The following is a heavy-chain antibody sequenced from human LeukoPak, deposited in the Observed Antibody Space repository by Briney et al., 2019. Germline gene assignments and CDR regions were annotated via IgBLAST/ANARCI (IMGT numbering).Heavy chain of an antibody. CDR2: ISYDSTNK. CDR3: AKEPYCSSGSCYSAYFDY. V-gene: IGHV3-30*18. Sequence: GGSLRLSCAASGFTFSNYGMHWVRQTPGNGLEGVAAISYDSTNKYYADSVKGRFTISRDNSKNTLFPQMNSLRVEDTAVYYCAKEPYCSSGSCYSAYFDYWGQGALVTVSS. CDR1: GFTFSNYG. D-gene: IGHD2-15*01. J-gene: IGHJ4*02.